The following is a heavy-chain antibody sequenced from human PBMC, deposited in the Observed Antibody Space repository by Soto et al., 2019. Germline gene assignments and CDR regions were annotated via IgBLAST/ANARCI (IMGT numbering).Heavy chain of an antibody. V-gene: IGHV2-5*02. D-gene: IGHD3-22*01. CDR1: GFSLSTSGVG. CDR3: AHRVHYNSYWTSGYFDY. Sequence: QITLKESGPTLMKPTQTLTLTCTFSGFSLSTSGVGVGWIRQPPGKALEWLVFIYWDDDKRYSPSLRSRLTITKDTSKNQVVLTMTNMDPVDTATYYCAHRVHYNSYWTSGYFDYWGQGTLVTVSS. J-gene: IGHJ4*02. CDR2: IYWDDDK.